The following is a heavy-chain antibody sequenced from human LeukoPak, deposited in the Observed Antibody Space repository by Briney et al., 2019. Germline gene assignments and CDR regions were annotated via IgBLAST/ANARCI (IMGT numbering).Heavy chain of an antibody. J-gene: IGHJ6*02. D-gene: IGHD2-2*01. CDR3: ARGWPYCSSTSCDHYYYYGMNV. CDR1: GGSISSGGYS. Sequence: SQTLSLTCAVSGGSISSGGYSWSWIRQPPGKGLEWIGEINHSGSTNYNPSLKSRVTISVDTSKNQFSLKLSSVTAADTAVYYCARGWPYCSSTSCDHYYYYGMNVWGQGTTVTVSS. CDR2: INHSGST. V-gene: IGHV4-30-2*01.